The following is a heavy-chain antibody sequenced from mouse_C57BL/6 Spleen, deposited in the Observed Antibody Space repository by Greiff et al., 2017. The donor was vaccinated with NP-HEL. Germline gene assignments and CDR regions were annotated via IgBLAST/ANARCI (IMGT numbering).Heavy chain of an antibody. J-gene: IGHJ2*01. CDR3: ARGGNYLYYFDY. CDR2: INPNNGGT. Sequence: VQLQQSGPELVKPGASVKMSCKASGYTFTDYNMHWVKQSHGKSLEWIGYINPNNGGTSYNQKFKGKATLTVNKSSSTAYMELRSLTSEDSAVYYCARGGNYLYYFDYWGQGTTLTVSS. D-gene: IGHD2-1*01. V-gene: IGHV1-22*01. CDR1: GYTFTDYN.